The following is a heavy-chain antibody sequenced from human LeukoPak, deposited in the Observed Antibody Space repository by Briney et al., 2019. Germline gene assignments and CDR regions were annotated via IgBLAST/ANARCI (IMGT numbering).Heavy chain of an antibody. CDR2: KEYSGVS. CDR1: GGSISSSSYY. CDR3: ARGYAAAGLFDH. D-gene: IGHD5-12*01. Sequence: PSETLSLTCTVSGGSISSSSYYWGWIRQPPGKGLEWLGYKEYSGVSNYSPSLKSRVTMSVDTSENHFSLNLRSVTPADSAVYYCARGYAAAGLFDHWGHGTLVTVSS. J-gene: IGHJ4*01. V-gene: IGHV4-61*05.